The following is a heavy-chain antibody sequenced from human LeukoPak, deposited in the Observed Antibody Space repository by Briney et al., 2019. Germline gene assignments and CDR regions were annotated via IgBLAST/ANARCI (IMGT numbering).Heavy chain of an antibody. CDR1: GYSFTSYW. D-gene: IGHD3-3*01. J-gene: IGHJ4*02. V-gene: IGHV5-51*01. CDR3: ARQFGVASVDS. Sequence: GESLKISCKGSGYSFTSYWITWVRQMPGKGLEWMGIIYPGDFDTRYSPSFQGQVTMSADKSISTAYLQWSSLKASDTAIYYCARQFGVASVDSWGQGTLVIVPS. CDR2: IYPGDFDT.